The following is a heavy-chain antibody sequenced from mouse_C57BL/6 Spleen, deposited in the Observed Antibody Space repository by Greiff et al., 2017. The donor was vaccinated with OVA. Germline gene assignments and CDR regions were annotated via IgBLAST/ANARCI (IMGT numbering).Heavy chain of an antibody. CDR1: GYTFTDYE. J-gene: IGHJ3*01. Sequence: QVQLQQSGAELVRPGASVTLSCKASGYTFTDYEMHWVKQTPVHGLEWIGAIDPETGGTAYNQKFKGKAILTADKSSSTAYMELRSLTSEDSAVYYCTRLGRTDAWFAYWGQGTLVTVSA. V-gene: IGHV1-15*01. CDR2: IDPETGGT. D-gene: IGHD4-1*01. CDR3: TRLGRTDAWFAY.